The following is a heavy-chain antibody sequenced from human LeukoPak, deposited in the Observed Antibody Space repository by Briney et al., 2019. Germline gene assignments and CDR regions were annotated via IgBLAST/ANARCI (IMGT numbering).Heavy chain of an antibody. CDR3: ARDRTGRKTYYFDY. Sequence: GGSLRLSCAASGFTFSSYAMSWVRQAPGKGLEWVANIKQDGSEKYYVDSVKGRFTISRDNAKNSLYLQMNSLRAEDTAVYYCARDRTGRKTYYFDYWGQGTLVTVSS. D-gene: IGHD1-1*01. J-gene: IGHJ4*02. V-gene: IGHV3-7*01. CDR2: IKQDGSEK. CDR1: GFTFSSYA.